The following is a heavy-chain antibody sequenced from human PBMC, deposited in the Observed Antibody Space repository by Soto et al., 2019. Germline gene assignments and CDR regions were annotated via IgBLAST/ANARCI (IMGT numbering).Heavy chain of an antibody. J-gene: IGHJ6*02. CDR1: GRSVTSYH. CDR3: AREGTTVDSYYYYGMDV. Sequence: PSETLSFTCTVYGRSVTSYHGHWLLHPPGKGLEWIGYIYYSGSTNYNPSLKSRVTISVDTSKNQFSLKLSSVTAADTAVYYCAREGTTVDSYYYYGMDVWGQGTTVT. V-gene: IGHV4-59*02. CDR2: IYYSGST. D-gene: IGHD1-1*01.